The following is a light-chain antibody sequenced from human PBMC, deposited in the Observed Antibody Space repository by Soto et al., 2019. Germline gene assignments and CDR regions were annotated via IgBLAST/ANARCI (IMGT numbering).Light chain of an antibody. Sequence: EIVLTQSPGTLSLSPGERATLSCRASQRVSFNYFACCHTQPGQPPRLVIYGASSRATGIPDRFRGSGSGTAFTLTISRLEPEDFAVYYCQHYGSSPITFGQGTRLEI. V-gene: IGKV3-20*01. CDR2: GAS. CDR1: QRVSFNY. CDR3: QHYGSSPIT. J-gene: IGKJ5*01.